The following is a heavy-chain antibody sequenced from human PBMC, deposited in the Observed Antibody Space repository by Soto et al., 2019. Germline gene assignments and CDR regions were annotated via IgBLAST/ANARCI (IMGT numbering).Heavy chain of an antibody. CDR2: IYYSGST. V-gene: IGHV4-39*01. Sequence: PSETLSLTCTVSGGSISSSSYYWGWIRQPPGKGLEWIGSIYYSGSTYYNLSLKSRVTISVDTSNNQLSLQLNSVTPDDTAVYYCARLIGDSWLDSWGQGTLVTVSS. J-gene: IGHJ5*01. CDR1: GGSISSSSYY. CDR3: ARLIGDSWLDS.